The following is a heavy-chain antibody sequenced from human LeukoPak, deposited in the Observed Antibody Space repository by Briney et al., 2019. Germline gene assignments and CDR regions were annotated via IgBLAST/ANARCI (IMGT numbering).Heavy chain of an antibody. D-gene: IGHD3-22*01. J-gene: IGHJ4*02. V-gene: IGHV3-21*01. CDR3: ARDRAYDSRDFDY. CDR1: GFTFSSYS. Sequence: PGGSLRLSCAASGFTFSSYSTNWVRQAPGKGLEWVSSISSSSSYIYYADSVKGRFTISRDNAKNSLYLQMNSLRAEDTAVYYCARDRAYDSRDFDYWGQGTPVTVSS. CDR2: ISSSSSYI.